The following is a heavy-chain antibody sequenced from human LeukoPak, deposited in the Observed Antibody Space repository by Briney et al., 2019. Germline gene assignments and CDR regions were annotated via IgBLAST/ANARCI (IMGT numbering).Heavy chain of an antibody. V-gene: IGHV1-69*05. Sequence: ASVKVSCKASGGTFSSYAISWVRQAPGQGLEWMGGIDPYSDNTNYAQTFQGRVTVTRDTSTSTVYVDLNSLRSEDTAVYYCAREKVGGLFDYWGQGTLVTVSS. CDR3: AREKVGGLFDY. CDR1: GGTFSSYA. J-gene: IGHJ4*02. D-gene: IGHD1-26*01. CDR2: IDPYSDNT.